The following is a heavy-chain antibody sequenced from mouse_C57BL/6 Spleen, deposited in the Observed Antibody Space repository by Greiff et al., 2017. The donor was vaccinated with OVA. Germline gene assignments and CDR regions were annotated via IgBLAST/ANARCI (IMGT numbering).Heavy chain of an antibody. CDR2: IWSGGST. CDR1: GFSLTSYG. V-gene: IGHV2-2*01. D-gene: IGHD1-1*01. CDR3: DRITTVVEYYYAMDY. J-gene: IGHJ4*01. Sequence: VKLMESGPGLVQPSQSLSITCTVSGFSLTSYGVHWVRQSPGKGLEWLGVIWSGGSTDYNAAFISRLSISKDNSKSQVFFKMNSLQADDTAIYYCDRITTVVEYYYAMDYWGQGTSVTVSS.